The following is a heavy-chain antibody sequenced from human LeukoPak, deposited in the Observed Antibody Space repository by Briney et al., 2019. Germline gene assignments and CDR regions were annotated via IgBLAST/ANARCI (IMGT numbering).Heavy chain of an antibody. D-gene: IGHD6-25*01. CDR3: ARERTPGSGYGVDY. CDR2: INPNINGT. Sequence: ASVKVSCKASGYTFTNYYMHWVRQAPGQGLEWMGWINPNINGTNYAQKFQGRVTMTGDRSISTAYMELSRLRSDDTAVYYCARERTPGSGYGVDYWGQGTVVTVSS. CDR1: GYTFTNYY. V-gene: IGHV1-2*02. J-gene: IGHJ4*02.